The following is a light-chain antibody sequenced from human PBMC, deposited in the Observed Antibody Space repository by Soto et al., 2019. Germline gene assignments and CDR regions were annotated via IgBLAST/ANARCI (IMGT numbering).Light chain of an antibody. CDR2: DNH. V-gene: IGLV1-51*01. CDR1: SSNIGNNY. CDR3: GTWDTSLSVVV. J-gene: IGLJ2*01. Sequence: QSVLTQPPSVSAAPGQTVTISCSGSSSNIGNNYVSWYQQLPGTAPKLLIYDNHRRPSGIPDRLSGSKSGTSATLAITGLQTGDEADYYCGTWDTSLSVVVFGGGTKLTVL.